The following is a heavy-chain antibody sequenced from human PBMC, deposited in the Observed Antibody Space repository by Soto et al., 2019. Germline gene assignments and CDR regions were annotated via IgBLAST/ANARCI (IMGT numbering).Heavy chain of an antibody. CDR3: ARSSGGNFGIIIEGTNWFAP. J-gene: IGHJ5*02. V-gene: IGHV1-46*01. Sequence: GASVQVSCKAPRDTFTSYDINWVRQAPGQGLEWMGVINPHGGSTAYAQKFKGRVTLTRDTSASTVYMEVSSLTSEDTAMYYCARSSGGNFGIIIEGTNWFAPWGQGTLVTVSS. CDR1: RDTFTSYD. CDR2: INPHGGST. D-gene: IGHD1-26*01.